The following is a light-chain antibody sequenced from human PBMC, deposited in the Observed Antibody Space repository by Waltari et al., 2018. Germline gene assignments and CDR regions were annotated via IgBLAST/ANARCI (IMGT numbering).Light chain of an antibody. CDR2: EDT. V-gene: IGLV1-51*02. CDR3: GTWDSSLSGAV. CDR1: RSNIGNNY. J-gene: IGLJ7*01. Sequence: QSVLPQPPSVSAAPGQRVTISCSGGRSNIGNNYVSWYRQFQGTTPKLLIYEDTERPSGIAGRFSGSKSGTSATLDIAGLQAGDEADYYCGTWDSSLSGAVFGGGTHLTVL.